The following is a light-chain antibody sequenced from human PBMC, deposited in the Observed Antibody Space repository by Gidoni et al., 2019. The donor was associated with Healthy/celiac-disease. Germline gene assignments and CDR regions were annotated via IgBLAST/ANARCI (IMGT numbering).Light chain of an antibody. CDR3: QQYNTLPLFT. CDR2: DAS. J-gene: IGKJ3*01. CDR1: QYISNS. Sequence: DIKTTQSPAARSASVGDRVTITCQASQYISNSLNWYQQKPVKAPKLLIYDASHLETGVPSRFSGSGAVTDFPFTISSLPPEDIATDYYQQYNTLPLFTFGPXTSVEI. V-gene: IGKV1-33*01.